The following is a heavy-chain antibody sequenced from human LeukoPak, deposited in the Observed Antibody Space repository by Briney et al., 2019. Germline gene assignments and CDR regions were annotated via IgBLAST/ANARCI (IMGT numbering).Heavy chain of an antibody. D-gene: IGHD1-7*01. CDR1: GYTFTSYY. J-gene: IGHJ4*02. CDR3: ARDEAITGTTFANPGVLDY. CDR2: INPSGGST. Sequence: PVASVKVSCKASGYTFTSYYMHWVRQAPGQGLEWMGIINPSGGSTSYAQKFQGRVTMTRDTSTSTVYMELRSLRSDDTAVYYCARDEAITGTTFANPGVLDYWGQGTLVTVSS. V-gene: IGHV1-46*01.